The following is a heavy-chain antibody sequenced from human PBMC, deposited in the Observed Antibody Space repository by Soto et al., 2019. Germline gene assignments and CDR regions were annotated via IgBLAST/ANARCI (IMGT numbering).Heavy chain of an antibody. D-gene: IGHD4-4*01. CDR2: IIPILGIA. CDR3: ASVRLDYSNYAEPFDI. J-gene: IGHJ3*02. Sequence: SVKVSCKASGGTFSSYTISWVRQAPGQGLEWMGRIIPILGIANYAQKFQGRVTITADKSTSTAYMELSSLRSEDTAVYYCASVRLDYSNYAEPFDIWGQGTMVTVS. CDR1: GGTFSSYT. V-gene: IGHV1-69*02.